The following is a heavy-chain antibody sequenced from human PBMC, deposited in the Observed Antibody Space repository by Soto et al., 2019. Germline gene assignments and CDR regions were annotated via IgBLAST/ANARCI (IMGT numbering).Heavy chain of an antibody. Sequence: SETLSLTCTVSGGSISSYYWSWIRQPPGKGLEWMGYIYYSGSTNYNPSLKSRVTISVDTSKNQFSLKLSSVTAADTAVYYCARDVVEEGWFDPWGQGTLVTVSS. CDR3: ARDVVEEGWFDP. CDR1: GGSISSYY. CDR2: IYYSGST. J-gene: IGHJ5*02. V-gene: IGHV4-59*01. D-gene: IGHD2-15*01.